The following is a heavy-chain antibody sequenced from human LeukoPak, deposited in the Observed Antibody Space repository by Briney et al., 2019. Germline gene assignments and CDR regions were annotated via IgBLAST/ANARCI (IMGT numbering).Heavy chain of an antibody. J-gene: IGHJ4*02. CDR1: GYSFTNYW. CDR3: ARRGYCSSKTCYTLGY. CDR2: IYPGDSDT. V-gene: IGHV5-51*01. Sequence: GESLKISCKGSGYSFTNYWIGWVRQMPGKGLEWMGIIYPGDSDTRYSPSFQGQVTISADKSVSTAYLQWSSLKASDTAMYYCARRGYCSSKTCYTLGYWGQGTLVTVSS. D-gene: IGHD2-2*02.